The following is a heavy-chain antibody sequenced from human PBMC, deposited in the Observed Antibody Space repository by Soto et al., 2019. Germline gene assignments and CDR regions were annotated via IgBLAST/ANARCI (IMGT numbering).Heavy chain of an antibody. D-gene: IGHD1-20*01. CDR3: ARGVITGTTTPDY. CDR2: IWYDGSNK. CDR1: GFTFSSYG. J-gene: IGHJ4*02. V-gene: IGHV3-33*08. Sequence: GGSQSLSCAASGFTFSSYGMHWVRQAPGKGLEWVAVIWYDGSNKYYADSVKGRFTISRDNSKNTLYLQMNSLRAEDTAVYYCARGVITGTTTPDYWGQGTLVTVSS.